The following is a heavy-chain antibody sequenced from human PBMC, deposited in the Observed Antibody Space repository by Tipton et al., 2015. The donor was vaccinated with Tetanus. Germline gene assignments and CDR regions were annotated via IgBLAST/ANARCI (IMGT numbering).Heavy chain of an antibody. CDR2: VSDSGST. D-gene: IGHD4-23*01. J-gene: IGHJ3*01. CDR1: GAPVTSGRHH. V-gene: IGHV4-61*01. Sequence: GLVKPSETLSLTCSVSGAPVTSGRHHWSWIRQAPGRGLEWIGFVSDSGSTNYNPSVRGRVTISLDTSKNQFSLELRSVTAADTAVYYCARDSSLGSNSWAFDLWGRGTRVTVSS. CDR3: ARDSSLGSNSWAFDL.